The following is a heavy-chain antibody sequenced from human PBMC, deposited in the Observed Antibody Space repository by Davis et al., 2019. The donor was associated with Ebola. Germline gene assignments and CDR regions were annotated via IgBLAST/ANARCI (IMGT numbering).Heavy chain of an antibody. Sequence: PGGSLRLSCAASGFTFSSYWMHWVRQAPGKGLVWVSLIDTDGTTTTYADSVKGRFTISRDNAKNSLYLQMNSLRAEDTAVYYCAKFYYESSDYYGRDAFDIWGLGTMVTVSS. D-gene: IGHD3-22*01. CDR1: GFTFSSYW. J-gene: IGHJ3*02. CDR2: IDTDGTTT. CDR3: AKFYYESSDYYGRDAFDI. V-gene: IGHV3-74*01.